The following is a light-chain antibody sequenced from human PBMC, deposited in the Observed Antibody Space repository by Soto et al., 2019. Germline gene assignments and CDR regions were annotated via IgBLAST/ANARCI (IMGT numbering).Light chain of an antibody. Sequence: EIVMTQSPATLSVSPGEGATLSCRASQSITSNVAWYQQKPGQAPRLLMYGASTRATGIPGRFSGSGSGTEFTLTISSLQSEDFAVYYCQQYNDWPRTFGQGTKVEIK. CDR3: QQYNDWPRT. CDR2: GAS. V-gene: IGKV3-15*01. J-gene: IGKJ1*01. CDR1: QSITSN.